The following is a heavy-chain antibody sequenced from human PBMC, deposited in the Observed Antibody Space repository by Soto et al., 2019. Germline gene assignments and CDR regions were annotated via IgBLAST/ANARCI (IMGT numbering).Heavy chain of an antibody. CDR1: GYSFTSYW. J-gene: IGHJ4*02. CDR2: IYPGDSDT. Sequence: GESLKISCKGSGYSFTSYWIGWVRQMPGKGLEWMGIIYPGDSDTRYSPSFQGQVTISADKSISTAYLQWSSLKASDTAMYYCARHFTQQQLLGDIDVWGQGTLVTVAS. D-gene: IGHD6-13*01. CDR3: ARHFTQQQLLGDIDV. V-gene: IGHV5-51*01.